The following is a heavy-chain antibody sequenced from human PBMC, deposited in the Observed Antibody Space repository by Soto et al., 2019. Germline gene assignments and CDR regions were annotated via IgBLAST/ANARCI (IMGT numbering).Heavy chain of an antibody. V-gene: IGHV3-23*01. CDR1: GFTFSSYA. Sequence: VGSLRLSCAASGFTFSSYAMSWVRQAPGKGLEWVSAISGSGGSTYYADSVKGRFTISRDNSKNTLYLQMNSLRAEDTAVYYCAKDVRRAAPLLYYFDYWGQGTLVTVSS. CDR3: AKDVRRAAPLLYYFDY. D-gene: IGHD1-26*01. CDR2: ISGSGGST. J-gene: IGHJ4*02.